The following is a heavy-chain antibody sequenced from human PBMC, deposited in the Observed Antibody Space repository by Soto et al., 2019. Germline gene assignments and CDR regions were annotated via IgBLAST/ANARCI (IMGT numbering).Heavy chain of an antibody. CDR3: VRPRPSGENYGMDV. J-gene: IGHJ6*02. CDR2: LYTEGTT. CDR1: GLTVSHNY. V-gene: IGHV3-53*01. Sequence: GGSLRLSCVASGLTVSHNYMAWVRQAPEMGLEWVSILYTEGTTYYADSVKGRFTIPRDSSKNTLFLQMDSLRAEDTAVYYCVRPRPSGENYGMDVWGQGTTVTVSS. D-gene: IGHD3-16*01.